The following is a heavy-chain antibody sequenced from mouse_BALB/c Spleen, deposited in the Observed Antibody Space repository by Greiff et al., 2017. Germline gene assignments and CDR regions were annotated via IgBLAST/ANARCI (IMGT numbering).Heavy chain of an antibody. CDR2: ISSGGST. CDR3: ARDYDYERTWFAY. J-gene: IGHJ3*01. D-gene: IGHD2-4*01. Sequence: EVKLVESGGGLVKPGGSLKLSCAASGFTFSSYAMSWVRQTPEKRLEWVASISSGGSTYYPDSVKGRFTISRDNARNILYLQMSSPRSEDTAMYYCARDYDYERTWFAYWGQGTLVTVSA. V-gene: IGHV5-6-5*01. CDR1: GFTFSSYA.